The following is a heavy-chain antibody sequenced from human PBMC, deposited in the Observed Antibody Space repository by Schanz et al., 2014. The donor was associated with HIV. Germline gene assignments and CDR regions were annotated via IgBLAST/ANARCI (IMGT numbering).Heavy chain of an antibody. Sequence: QLQLQESGPGLVKPSETLSLSCSVSGGSTSSDSYYWAWIRQPPGKGLEWIGSIYSGGSTDYNPSLKSRVTISVDTSKNQFSLNLSSVTAGDTAVYYCAGSSTVAVDYWGQGTLVTVSS. V-gene: IGHV4-39*01. CDR3: AGSSTVAVDY. CDR1: GGSTSSDSYY. CDR2: IYSGGST. J-gene: IGHJ4*02. D-gene: IGHD6-19*01.